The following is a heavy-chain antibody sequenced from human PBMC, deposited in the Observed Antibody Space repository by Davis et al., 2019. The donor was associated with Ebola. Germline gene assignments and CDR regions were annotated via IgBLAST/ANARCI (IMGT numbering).Heavy chain of an antibody. CDR1: GFTFSDYY. V-gene: IGHV3-11*01. CDR2: ISSSGSTI. J-gene: IGHJ4*02. CDR3: AKKEKIGSGSPYDFDY. D-gene: IGHD3-10*01. Sequence: GESLKISCAASGFTFSDYYMSWIRQAPGKGLEWVSYISSSGSTIYYADSVKGRFTISRDNAKNSLYLQMNSLRAEDTAVYYCAKKEKIGSGSPYDFDYWGQRTLVTVSS.